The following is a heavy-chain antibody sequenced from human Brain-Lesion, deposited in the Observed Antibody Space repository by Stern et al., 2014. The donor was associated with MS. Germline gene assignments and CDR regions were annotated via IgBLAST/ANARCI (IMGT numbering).Heavy chain of an antibody. D-gene: IGHD5-18*01. CDR1: GGSISSGSDY. J-gene: IGHJ4*02. CDR2: IHPSGFH. Sequence: QVQLVESGPGLVKPSQTLYLTCTVSGGSISSGSDYWGWIRPPVGQGLECVGRIHPSGFHFYSPSLKGRFTISTDTSMNQFSLELNAATAADTAIYYCASGYRSFDYWGQGILVTVSS. CDR3: ASGYRSFDY. V-gene: IGHV4-61*02.